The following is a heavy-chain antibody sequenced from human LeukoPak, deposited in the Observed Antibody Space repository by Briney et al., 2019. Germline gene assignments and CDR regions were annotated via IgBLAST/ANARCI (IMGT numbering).Heavy chain of an antibody. CDR1: GFTFSSYW. D-gene: IGHD1-14*01. J-gene: IGHJ5*02. V-gene: IGHV3-74*01. Sequence: GGSLRLSCAASGFTFSSYWMHWVRQAPGEGLVWVSRINSDGSNTNYADSVKGRFTISRDNAKNTLYLQMNSLRAEDTAVYYCASGPTGFAWGQGTLVTVSS. CDR2: INSDGSNT. CDR3: ASGPTGFA.